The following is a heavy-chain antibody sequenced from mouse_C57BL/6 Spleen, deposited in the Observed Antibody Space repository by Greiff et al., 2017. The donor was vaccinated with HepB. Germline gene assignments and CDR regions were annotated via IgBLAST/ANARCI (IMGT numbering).Heavy chain of an antibody. D-gene: IGHD6-1*01. CDR2: INPGSGGT. CDR1: GYAFTNYL. J-gene: IGHJ4*01. Sequence: VQLQQSGAELVRPGTSVKVSCKASGYAFTNYLIEWVKQRPGQGLEWIGVINPGSGGTNYNEKFKGKATMTADKAYSTSYMQLSSLTSEDSAVYFCASAKRNHEDMDYWGEGNSVTVSS. CDR3: ASAKRNHEDMDY. V-gene: IGHV1-54*01.